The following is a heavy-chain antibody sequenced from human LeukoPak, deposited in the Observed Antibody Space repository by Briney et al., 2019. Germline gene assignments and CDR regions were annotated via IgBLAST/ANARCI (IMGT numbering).Heavy chain of an antibody. CDR2: IRYDGSNK. D-gene: IGHD6-6*01. CDR3: AKGGGSSSSLYYYYYYMDV. Sequence: GGSLRLSCAASGFTFSSYGMHWVRQAPGKGLEWVAFIRYDGSNKYYADSVKGRFTISRDNSKNTLYLQMNSLRAEDTAVYYCAKGGGSSSSLYYYYYYMDVWGKGTTVTVSS. V-gene: IGHV3-30*02. J-gene: IGHJ6*03. CDR1: GFTFSSYG.